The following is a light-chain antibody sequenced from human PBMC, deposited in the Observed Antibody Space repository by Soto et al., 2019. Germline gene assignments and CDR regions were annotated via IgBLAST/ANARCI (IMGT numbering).Light chain of an antibody. CDR3: LLHYSDSLA. CDR1: TGAVTSGHY. Sequence: QAVVTQEPSLTVSPGGTVTLTCGASTGAVTSGHYPYWFQQKPGHAPRTLIYDTSNKHSWTPARFSGSLLGGKAALTLSGAQPEDEAYYYCLLHYSDSLAFGGGTKVTVL. J-gene: IGLJ2*01. CDR2: DTS. V-gene: IGLV7-46*01.